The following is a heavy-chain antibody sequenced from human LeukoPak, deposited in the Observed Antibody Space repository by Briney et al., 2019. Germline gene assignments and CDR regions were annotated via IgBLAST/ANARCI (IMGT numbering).Heavy chain of an antibody. D-gene: IGHD2-2*01. Sequence: SETLSLTCAVYGGSFSGYYWSWLRQPPGKGLEWIGEINHSGSTNYNPSLKSRVTISVDTSKNQFSLKLSSVTAADTAVYYCARRGKNWRTYCSSTSCYYFDYWGQGTLVTVSS. J-gene: IGHJ4*02. CDR1: GGSFSGYY. CDR2: INHSGST. CDR3: ARRGKNWRTYCSSTSCYYFDY. V-gene: IGHV4-34*01.